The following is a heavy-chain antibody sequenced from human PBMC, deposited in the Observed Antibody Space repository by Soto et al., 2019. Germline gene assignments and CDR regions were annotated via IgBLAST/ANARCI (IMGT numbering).Heavy chain of an antibody. CDR1: GGSISSGDYY. D-gene: IGHD3-16*02. J-gene: IGHJ6*02. CDR2: IYYSGST. Sequence: SETLSLTCTVSGGSISSGDYYWSWIRQPPGKGLEWIGYIYYSGSTYYNPSLKSRVTISVDTSKNQFSLKLSSVTAADTAVYYCARELGGLYDYVWGSYRYTYYYGMDVWGQGTTVTVSS. V-gene: IGHV4-30-4*01. CDR3: ARELGGLYDYVWGSYRYTYYYGMDV.